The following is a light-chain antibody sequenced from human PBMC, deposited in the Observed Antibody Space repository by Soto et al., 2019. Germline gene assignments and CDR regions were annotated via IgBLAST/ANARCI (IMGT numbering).Light chain of an antibody. CDR1: SSDIGTFNL. CDR3: CSYAGSRWV. Sequence: QSALTQPASVSGSPGQSITFSCTGSSSDIGTFNLVSWYQQYPGKAPKLILYEVNKWPSGISNRFSGSKSGNTASLTISGLQAEDEADYYCCSYAGSRWVFGGGTQLTVL. V-gene: IGLV2-23*02. J-gene: IGLJ3*02. CDR2: EVN.